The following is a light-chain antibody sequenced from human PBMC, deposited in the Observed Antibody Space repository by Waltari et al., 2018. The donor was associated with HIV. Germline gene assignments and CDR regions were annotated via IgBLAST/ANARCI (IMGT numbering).Light chain of an antibody. CDR3: QQYYSTPLT. CDR1: QSVFYNSNKKNY. CDR2: WAS. Sequence: DIVMTQSPESLAVSLGERATINCKSSQSVFYNSNKKNYFAWYKQKPGQPPKMIIYWASNRESGVPDRFSGSGSGTDFTLTSSSLQAEDVAVYYCQQYYSTPLTFGGGTKVEIK. V-gene: IGKV4-1*01. J-gene: IGKJ4*01.